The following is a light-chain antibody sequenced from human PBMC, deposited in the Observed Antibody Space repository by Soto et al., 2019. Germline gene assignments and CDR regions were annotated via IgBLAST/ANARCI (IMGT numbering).Light chain of an antibody. CDR2: EGS. CDR1: SSDVGSYNL. V-gene: IGLV2-23*01. CDR3: FSYAGGSTYV. Sequence: QSVLTQPASVSGSPGQSIPISCTGTSSDVGSYNLVSWYQQHPGKAPKLMIYEGSKRPSGVSNRFFGSQSGNTASLTISGLQAEDEADYYCFSYAGGSTYVFGTGTKVTVL. J-gene: IGLJ1*01.